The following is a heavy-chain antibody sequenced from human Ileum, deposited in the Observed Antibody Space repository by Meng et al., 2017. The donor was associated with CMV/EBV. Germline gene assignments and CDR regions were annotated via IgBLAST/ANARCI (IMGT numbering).Heavy chain of an antibody. CDR2: INHSGST. J-gene: IGHJ4*02. CDR1: GGSFSGYY. V-gene: IGHV4-34*01. Sequence: CAVYGGSFSGYYWSWIRQPPGKGLEWIGEINHSGSTNYNPSLKSRVTISVDTSKNQFSLKLSSVTAADTAVYYCARGGIAAALGIDYWGQGTLVTVSS. CDR3: ARGGIAAALGIDY. D-gene: IGHD6-13*01.